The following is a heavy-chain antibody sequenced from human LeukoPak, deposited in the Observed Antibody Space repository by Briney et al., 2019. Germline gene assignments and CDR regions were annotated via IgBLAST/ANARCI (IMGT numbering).Heavy chain of an antibody. CDR3: ARIGSATVEPAVDP. Sequence: ASVKVSCKASGYTFTSYDINWVRQATGQGLEWLGWMNPNSGNTGYAQKFQGRVTMTSDTSIDTAYMELSSLRSEDTAVYYCARIGSATVEPAVDPWGQGTLVTVSS. CDR1: GYTFTSYD. CDR2: MNPNSGNT. J-gene: IGHJ5*02. D-gene: IGHD4-23*01. V-gene: IGHV1-8*01.